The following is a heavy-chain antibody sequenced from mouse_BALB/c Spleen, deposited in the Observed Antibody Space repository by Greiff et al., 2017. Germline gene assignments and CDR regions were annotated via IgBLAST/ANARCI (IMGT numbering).Heavy chain of an antibody. CDR3: ARIPITTVVENYFDY. D-gene: IGHD1-1*01. CDR1: GYTFSSYW. V-gene: IGHV1-9*01. CDR2: ILPGSGST. J-gene: IGHJ2*01. Sequence: QVHVKQSGAELMKPGASVKISCKATGYTFSSYWIEWVKQRPGHGLEWIGEILPGSGSTNYNEKFKGKATFTADTSSNTAYMQLSSLTSEDSAVYYCARIPITTVVENYFDYWGQGTTLTVSS.